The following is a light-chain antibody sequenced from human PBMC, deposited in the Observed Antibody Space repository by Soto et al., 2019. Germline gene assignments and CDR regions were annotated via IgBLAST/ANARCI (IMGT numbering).Light chain of an antibody. J-gene: IGKJ1*01. CDR1: DNIGPW. CDR3: QQYNSYSWT. CDR2: KAS. V-gene: IGKV1-5*03. Sequence: EIQMTQSPSTLSASIGDRVAITCRASDNIGPWVAWYQQKPGKAPKLLIYKASTLETGAPSRFAGSGSGTGFTLTISSLQPDDFATYYCQQYNSYSWTFGQGTKVDIK.